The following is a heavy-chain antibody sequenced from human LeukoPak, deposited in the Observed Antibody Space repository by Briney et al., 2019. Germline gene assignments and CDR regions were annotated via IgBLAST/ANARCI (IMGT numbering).Heavy chain of an antibody. D-gene: IGHD1-26*01. CDR2: ISLAGRT. CDR3: SRESGPFCPFGH. Sequence: SETLSLTCGVSGGSITTTNYWSWVRQPPGGGLEWIGKISLAGRTRYNPSLQSRVHISIDESKNHLYLNLASVTAADTAVYYCSRESGPFCPFGHWGQGTLVAVTS. CDR1: GGSITTTNY. V-gene: IGHV4-4*02. J-gene: IGHJ4*02.